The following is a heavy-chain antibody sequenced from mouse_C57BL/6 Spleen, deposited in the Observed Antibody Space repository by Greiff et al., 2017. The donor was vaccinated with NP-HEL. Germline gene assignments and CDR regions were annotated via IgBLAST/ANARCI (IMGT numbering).Heavy chain of an antibody. Sequence: DVQLQASGPGLVKPSQSLSLTCSVTGYSITSGYYWNWIRQFPGNKLEWMGYISYDGSNNYNPPLKNRISITRDTSKNQFFLKLNSVTTEDPATCYCANLYPFYAMDYWGQGTSVTVSS. CDR3: ANLYPFYAMDY. CDR1: GYSITSGYY. D-gene: IGHD2-1*01. V-gene: IGHV3-6*01. J-gene: IGHJ4*01. CDR2: ISYDGSN.